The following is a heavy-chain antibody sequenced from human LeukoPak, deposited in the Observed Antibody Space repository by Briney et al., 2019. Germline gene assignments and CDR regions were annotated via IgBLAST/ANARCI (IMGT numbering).Heavy chain of an antibody. CDR3: AKNYDDGRGVMVDDSFNI. J-gene: IGHJ3*02. D-gene: IGHD3-22*01. CDR1: GDPISNLFYY. V-gene: IGHV4-39*07. Sequence: SETLSLTCTVSGDPISNLFYYFAWIRQAPGKGLEWIGTVSYSATTYYSPSFRGRVTISVDTSKNQFSLKLNSVTAADTAIYYCAKNYDDGRGVMVDDSFNIWGQGTMVTVSS. CDR2: VSYSATT.